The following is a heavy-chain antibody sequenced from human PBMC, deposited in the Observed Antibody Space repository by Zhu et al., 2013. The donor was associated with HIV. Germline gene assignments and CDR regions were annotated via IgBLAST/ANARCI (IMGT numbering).Heavy chain of an antibody. Sequence: QVQLVQSGAEVKKPGSSVKVSCKASGGTFSSYAMSWVRQAPGQGLECMGGIIPIFATANYAQKFQGRVTFTADESTNTAYMELHSLRSEDTAVYYCARDRSPWGGRYGAPAFDIWGQGTMVIVSS. V-gene: IGHV1-69*01. CDR3: ARDRSPWGGRYGAPAFDI. D-gene: IGHD1-26*01. J-gene: IGHJ3*02. CDR1: GGTFSSYA. CDR2: IIPIFATA.